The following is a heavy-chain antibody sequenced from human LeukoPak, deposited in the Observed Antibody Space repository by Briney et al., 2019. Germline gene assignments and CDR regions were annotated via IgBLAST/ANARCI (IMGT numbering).Heavy chain of an antibody. V-gene: IGHV3-23*01. CDR3: AATYSSGWNFDY. Sequence: GGSLRLSCAASGFTFSSYAMSWVRQAPGKGLEWVSAISGSGGSTYYVDSVKGRFTISRDNSKNTLYLQMNSLRAEDTAVYYCAATYSSGWNFDYWGQGTLVTVSS. J-gene: IGHJ4*02. CDR2: ISGSGGST. CDR1: GFTFSSYA. D-gene: IGHD6-19*01.